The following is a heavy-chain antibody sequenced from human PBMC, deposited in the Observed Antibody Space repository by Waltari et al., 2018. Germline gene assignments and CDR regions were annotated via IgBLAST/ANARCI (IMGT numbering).Heavy chain of an antibody. D-gene: IGHD6-19*01. CDR3: AKPQGTQKIVAVAFDY. CDR1: EFTFRSHD. Sequence: EVQLLASVGAFLQPGGYLRLSCAASEFTFRSHDIRWVCRSPGKGLEWVSAISAGGDSTYYADSVKGRFTISRDNSKNTLYLQMNSLRAEDTSVYYCAKPQGTQKIVAVAFDYWGQGTLVTVSS. J-gene: IGHJ4*02. V-gene: IGHV3-23*01. CDR2: ISAGGDST.